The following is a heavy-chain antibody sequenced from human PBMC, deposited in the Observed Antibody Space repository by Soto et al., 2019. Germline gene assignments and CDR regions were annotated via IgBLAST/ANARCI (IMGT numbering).Heavy chain of an antibody. V-gene: IGHV1-2*04. CDR2: INPNSGGT. D-gene: IGHD6-19*01. CDR3: ARDPYSSGWSFFDY. Sequence: GASVKVSCKASGYTFTGYYMHWVRQAPGQGLEWMGWINPNSGGTNYAQKFQGWVTMTRDTSIITAYMELSRLRSDDTAVYYCARDPYSSGWSFFDYWGQGTLVTVSS. J-gene: IGHJ4*02. CDR1: GYTFTGYY.